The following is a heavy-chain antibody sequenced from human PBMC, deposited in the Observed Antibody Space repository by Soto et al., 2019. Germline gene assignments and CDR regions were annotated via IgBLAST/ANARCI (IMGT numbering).Heavy chain of an antibody. D-gene: IGHD6-19*01. J-gene: IGHJ4*02. CDR1: GDSVSSTSNA. CDR3: ARGSYYSGWV. CDR2: TYYRSKWYS. V-gene: IGHV6-1*01. Sequence: SQTLSLTCAISGDSVSSTSNAWSWIRQSPSRGLEWLGRTYYRSKWYSDYAVSVKGRITINPDTSKNQFSLQLNSVTPEDTAVYYCARGSYYSGWVWGQGTLVTVSS.